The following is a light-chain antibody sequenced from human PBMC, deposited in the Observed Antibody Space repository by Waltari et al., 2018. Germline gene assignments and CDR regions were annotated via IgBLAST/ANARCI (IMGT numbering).Light chain of an antibody. CDR1: SDSIASNY. Sequence: NSLLTQPHSVSESPGKTVTISCTRTSDSIASNYVPWYQQRPGSAPTPVIFEDNQRPSGVPDRFSASIDTSSNSASLTISGLKTEDEALYYCQSYDSDEGVVFGGGTKLTVL. CDR2: EDN. J-gene: IGLJ2*01. V-gene: IGLV6-57*03. CDR3: QSYDSDEGVV.